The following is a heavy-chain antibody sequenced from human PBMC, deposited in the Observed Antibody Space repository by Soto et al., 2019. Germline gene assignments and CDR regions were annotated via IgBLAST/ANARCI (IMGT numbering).Heavy chain of an antibody. CDR1: GDPISSGDYY. CDR2: IYYSGST. D-gene: IGHD6-19*01. CDR3: ARRSSSGWTQYDS. J-gene: IGHJ4*02. Sequence: PSETLSLTCSVSGDPISSGDYYWNWIRQHPGKGLEWIGYIYYSGSTYSTPSLKSRVTISVDTSKNQFSLKLSSVTAADTAVYYCARRSSSGWTQYDSWGQGTLVTVSS. V-gene: IGHV4-31*03.